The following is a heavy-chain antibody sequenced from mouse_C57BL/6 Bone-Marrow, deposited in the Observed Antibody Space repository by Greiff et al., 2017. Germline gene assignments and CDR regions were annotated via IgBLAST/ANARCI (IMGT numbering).Heavy chain of an antibody. J-gene: IGHJ4*01. CDR1: GFNIKDYY. CDR3: ARGVYYGSSQYYYAMDY. V-gene: IGHV14-2*01. D-gene: IGHD1-1*01. CDR2: IDPEDGET. Sequence: DVKLQESGAELVKPGASVKLSCTASGFNIKDYYMHWVKQRTEQGLEWIGRIDPEDGETKYAPKFQGKATITADTSSNTAYLQLSSLTSEDTAVYYCARGVYYGSSQYYYAMDYWGQGTSVTVSS.